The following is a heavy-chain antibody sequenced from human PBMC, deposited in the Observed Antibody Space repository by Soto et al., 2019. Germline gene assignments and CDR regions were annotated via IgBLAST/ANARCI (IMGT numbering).Heavy chain of an antibody. D-gene: IGHD3-3*01. J-gene: IGHJ5*02. V-gene: IGHV3-66*01. Sequence: GGSLRLSCAASGFTVSSNYMSWVRQAPGKGLEWVSVIYSGGSTYYADSVKGRFTISRDNSKNTLYLQMNSLRAEDTAVYYCARDAFHYTIFGVVGGWFDPWGQGTLVTVSS. CDR3: ARDAFHYTIFGVVGGWFDP. CDR1: GFTVSSNY. CDR2: IYSGGST.